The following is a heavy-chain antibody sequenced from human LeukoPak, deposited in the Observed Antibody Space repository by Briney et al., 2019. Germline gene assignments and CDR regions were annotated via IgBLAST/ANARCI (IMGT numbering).Heavy chain of an antibody. V-gene: IGHV3-30*04. CDR2: ISYDGSNK. D-gene: IGHD5-12*01. J-gene: IGHJ4*02. CDR1: GFSFSTYA. CDR3: AKDGAWLRFDD. Sequence: GGSLRLSCAASGFSFSTYAMHWVRQAPGKGLEWVALISYDGSNKYYADSVKGRFTISRDDLKDTLYLQMKNLRAEDTAVYYCAKDGAWLRFDDWGQGILVTVSS.